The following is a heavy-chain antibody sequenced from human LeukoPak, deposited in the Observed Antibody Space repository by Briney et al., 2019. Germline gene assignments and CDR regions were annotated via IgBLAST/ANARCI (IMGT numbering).Heavy chain of an antibody. D-gene: IGHD1-26*01. CDR2: IYTSGST. Sequence: SETLSLTCTVSGGSMSSGTYYWSWIRQPAGKGLEWIGRIYTSGSTNYNPSLKSRVTMSVDTSKNQFSLKLSSVTAADTAVYYCARDGGIVAAHDYWGQGTLVTVSS. V-gene: IGHV4-61*02. CDR1: GGSMSSGTYY. CDR3: ARDGGIVAAHDY. J-gene: IGHJ4*02.